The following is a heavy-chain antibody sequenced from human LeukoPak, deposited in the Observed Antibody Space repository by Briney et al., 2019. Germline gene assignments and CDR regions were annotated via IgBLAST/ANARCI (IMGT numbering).Heavy chain of an antibody. J-gene: IGHJ4*02. CDR2: INPNSGGT. CDR3: ARSLPAWQQLVHEDY. Sequence: ASVKVSCTASGYTFTGYYMHWVRQAPGQGLEWMGWINPNSGGTNYAQKFQGRVTMTRDTSISTAYMELSRLRSDDTAVYYCARSLPAWQQLVHEDYWGQGTLVTVSS. D-gene: IGHD6-13*01. V-gene: IGHV1-2*02. CDR1: GYTFTGYY.